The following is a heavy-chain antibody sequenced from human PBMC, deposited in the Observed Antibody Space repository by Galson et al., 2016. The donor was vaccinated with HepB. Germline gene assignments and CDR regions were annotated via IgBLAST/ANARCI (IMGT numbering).Heavy chain of an antibody. Sequence: SVKVSCKASGYTFSDYYIHWVRQAPGQGLEWMGWITPKSGGTNYAQKFQDRVTLSRDTSISTAYMEITGLTSDDTAVYYCAPISGYYYGSGSPQEWGQGTLVTVSS. CDR2: ITPKSGGT. CDR1: GYTFSDYY. D-gene: IGHD3-10*01. V-gene: IGHV1-2*02. J-gene: IGHJ4*02. CDR3: APISGYYYGSGSPQE.